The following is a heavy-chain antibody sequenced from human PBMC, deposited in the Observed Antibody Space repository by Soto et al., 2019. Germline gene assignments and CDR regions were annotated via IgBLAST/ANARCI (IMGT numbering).Heavy chain of an antibody. CDR3: AGLPGGDTMSSRSAFDI. CDR1: GGTFSSYA. V-gene: IGHV1-69*13. D-gene: IGHD3-22*01. Sequence: SVEVSCKASGGTFSSYAISWVRQAPGQGLEWMGGIIPIFGTANYAQKFQGRVTITAGESTSTAYMELSSLRSEDTAVYYCAGLPGGDTMSSRSAFDIWGQGTMVTVSS. CDR2: IIPIFGTA. J-gene: IGHJ3*02.